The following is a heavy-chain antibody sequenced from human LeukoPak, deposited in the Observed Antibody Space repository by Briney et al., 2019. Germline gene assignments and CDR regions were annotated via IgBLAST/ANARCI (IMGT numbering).Heavy chain of an antibody. CDR1: GGSISSDGYY. J-gene: IGHJ4*02. CDR2: IYYSGST. V-gene: IGHV4-31*03. CDR3: ARDPNSSRGGY. Sequence: PSETLSLTCTVSGGSISSDGYYWSWIRQHPGKGLEWIGYIYYSGSTYYNPSLKSRVTISVDTSKNQFSLKLSSVTAADTAVYYCARDPNSSRGGYWGQGTLVTVSS. D-gene: IGHD6-13*01.